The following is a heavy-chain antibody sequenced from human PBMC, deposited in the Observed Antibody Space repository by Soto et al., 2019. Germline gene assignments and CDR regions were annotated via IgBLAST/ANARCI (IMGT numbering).Heavy chain of an antibody. V-gene: IGHV1-2*02. D-gene: IGHD3-16*01. CDR1: GYTFTDYY. CDR3: ATLGAGAFDY. J-gene: IGHJ4*02. Sequence: ASVKVSCKASGYTFTDYYIHWVRQAPGQGLEGMGWINPNSGGTNYAQKFQGRVTMTRDTSICTAYMELSRLRTDDTAVYYCATLGAGAFDYWGQGSLVTVSS. CDR2: INPNSGGT.